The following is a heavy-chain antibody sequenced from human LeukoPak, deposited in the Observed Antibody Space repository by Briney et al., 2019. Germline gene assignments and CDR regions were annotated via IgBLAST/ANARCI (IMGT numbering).Heavy chain of an antibody. Sequence: GASVKVSCKASGYIFTSYGISWVRQAPGQGLEWMGWISAYNGNTNYAQKLQGRVTMTTDTSTSTAYMELRSLRSDDTAVYYCATVGPYCSSTSCPYYMDVWGKGTTVTVSS. J-gene: IGHJ6*03. V-gene: IGHV1-18*01. CDR3: ATVGPYCSSTSCPYYMDV. CDR1: GYIFTSYG. CDR2: ISAYNGNT. D-gene: IGHD2-2*01.